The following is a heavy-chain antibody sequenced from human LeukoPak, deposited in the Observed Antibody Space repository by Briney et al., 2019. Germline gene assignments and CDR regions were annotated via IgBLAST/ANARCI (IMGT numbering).Heavy chain of an antibody. D-gene: IGHD6-13*01. J-gene: IGHJ3*02. V-gene: IGHV1-18*01. CDR3: AQANPGIAGSGAFDI. CDR2: ISAYNGST. CDR1: GYTFTSYG. Sequence: GASVKVSCKASGYTFTSYGISWVRQAPGQGLEWMGWISAYNGSTNYAQKLQGRVTMTTDTSTSTAYMELRSLRSDDTAVYYCAQANPGIAGSGAFDIWGQGTMVTVSS.